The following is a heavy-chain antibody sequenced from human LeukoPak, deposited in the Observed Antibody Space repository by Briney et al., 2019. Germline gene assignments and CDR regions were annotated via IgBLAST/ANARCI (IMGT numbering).Heavy chain of an antibody. CDR1: GFTLSSYW. CDR2: IKQDGSEK. D-gene: IGHD3-10*01. Sequence: GGPLRLSCAASGFTLSSYWMSWVRQAPGKGLEWVANIKQDGSEKYYVDSVKGRFTISRDNAKNLLYLQMNSLRAEDMAVYYCARVSPQANSGDYWGQGTLVTVSS. V-gene: IGHV3-7*01. CDR3: ARVSPQANSGDY. J-gene: IGHJ4*02.